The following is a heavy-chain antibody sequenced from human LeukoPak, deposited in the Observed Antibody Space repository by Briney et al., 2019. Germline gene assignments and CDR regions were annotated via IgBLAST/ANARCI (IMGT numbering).Heavy chain of an antibody. J-gene: IGHJ2*01. V-gene: IGHV4-34*01. D-gene: IGHD4-11*01. CDR2: INHSGST. Sequence: SETLSLTCAVYGGSFSGYYWSWIRQPPGKGLEWIGEINHSGSTNYNPSLKSRVTISVDTSKNQFSLKLSSVTAADTAVYYCARRVNSNYDRYFDLWGRGTLVTVSS. CDR1: GGSFSGYY. CDR3: ARRVNSNYDRYFDL.